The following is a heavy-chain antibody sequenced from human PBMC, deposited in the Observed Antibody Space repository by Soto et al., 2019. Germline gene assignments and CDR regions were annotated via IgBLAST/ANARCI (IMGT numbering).Heavy chain of an antibody. V-gene: IGHV4-34*01. Sequence: PSETLSLTCAVYGGSFSGYYWSWIRQPPGKGLEWIGEINHSGSTNYNPSLKSRVTISGDTSKNQFSLKLSSVTAADTAVYYCATGGTYYYGSGSWFDPWGQGTLVTVSS. CDR3: ATGGTYYYGSGSWFDP. D-gene: IGHD3-10*01. CDR1: GGSFSGYY. CDR2: INHSGST. J-gene: IGHJ5*02.